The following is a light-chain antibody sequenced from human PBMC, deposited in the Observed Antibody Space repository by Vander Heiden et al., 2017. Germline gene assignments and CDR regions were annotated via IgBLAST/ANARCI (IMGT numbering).Light chain of an antibody. CDR1: PSHSSY. J-gene: IGKJ4*01. CDR2: GAS. CDR3: QQGYSSPLT. V-gene: IGKV1-39*01. Sequence: DIQMAQSPSSLSASVGDRDPISFSSSPSHSSYLNWYQQKPGKAPKVLIYGASSLQSGVPARFSGSGSGTDFTLNISSLQPEDFATYYCQQGYSSPLTFGGGTKVEIK.